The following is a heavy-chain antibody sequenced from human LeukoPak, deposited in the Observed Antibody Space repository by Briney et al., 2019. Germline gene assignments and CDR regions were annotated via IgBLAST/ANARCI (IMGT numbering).Heavy chain of an antibody. Sequence: GRSLRLSCAASGFTFDDYAMHWVRQAPGKGLEWVSGISWNSGSIGYADSVKGRFTISRDNAKNSLYLQMTSLRAEDTALYYCAKDATAVPGTVYMDVWGKGTTVTISS. CDR1: GFTFDDYA. CDR3: AKDATAVPGTVYMDV. J-gene: IGHJ6*03. CDR2: ISWNSGSI. V-gene: IGHV3-9*01. D-gene: IGHD2-2*01.